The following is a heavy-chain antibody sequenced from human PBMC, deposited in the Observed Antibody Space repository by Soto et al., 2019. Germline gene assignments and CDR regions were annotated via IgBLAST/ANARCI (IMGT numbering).Heavy chain of an antibody. V-gene: IGHV6-1*01. CDR3: ARDRRKGSSGWFEY. D-gene: IGHD6-19*01. CDR2: TYFRSNWYK. J-gene: IGHJ4*02. Sequence: QVQLQQSGPGLVKPSQTLSLTCAISGDSVSSNIAAWNWIRQSPSRGLEWLGRTYFRSNWYKDYADSVTGRVIIDADTSKNQFSLHLNSVTPEDTAVYFCARDRRKGSSGWFEYWGQGTVVTVSS. CDR1: GDSVSSNIAA.